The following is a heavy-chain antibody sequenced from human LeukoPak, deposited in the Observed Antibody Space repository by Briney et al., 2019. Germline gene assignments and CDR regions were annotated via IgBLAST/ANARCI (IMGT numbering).Heavy chain of an antibody. Sequence: PGRSLRLSCAASGFIFDDYAMHWVRQAPGKGLEWVPGISWNSGSIDYADSVKGRFTISRDNAKNSLYLQMNSLRAEDTALYYCAKVAGYGSGSYTAHFDYWGQGTLVTVSS. CDR1: GFIFDDYA. CDR3: AKVAGYGSGSYTAHFDY. D-gene: IGHD3-10*01. J-gene: IGHJ4*02. CDR2: ISWNSGSI. V-gene: IGHV3-9*01.